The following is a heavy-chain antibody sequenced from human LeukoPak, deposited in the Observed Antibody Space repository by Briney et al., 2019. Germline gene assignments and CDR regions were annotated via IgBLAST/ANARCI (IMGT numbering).Heavy chain of an antibody. J-gene: IGHJ4*02. CDR2: MKQDGSEK. CDR1: GFTLSKYW. Sequence: GGSLRLSCAASGFTLSKYWMSWVRQAPGKGLEWVASMKQDGSEKNYVDSVKGRFTISRDNAKNSLYLQMNSLRAEDTAVYYCARGITVKTYWVFLDCWGQGTLVTVSS. V-gene: IGHV3-7*04. CDR3: ARGITVKTYWVFLDC. D-gene: IGHD3-3*01.